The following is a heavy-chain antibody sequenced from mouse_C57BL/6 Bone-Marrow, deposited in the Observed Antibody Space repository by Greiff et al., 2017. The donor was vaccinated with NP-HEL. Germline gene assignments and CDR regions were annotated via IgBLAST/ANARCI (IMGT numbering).Heavy chain of an antibody. CDR3: ARHYYGSSLRFAY. V-gene: IGHV5-12*01. D-gene: IGHD1-1*01. CDR2: ISNGGGST. J-gene: IGHJ3*01. CDR1: GFTFSDYY. Sequence: EVQGVESGGGLVQPGGSLKLSCAASGFTFSDYYMYWVRQTPEKRLEWVAYISNGGGSTYYPDTVKGRFTISRDNAKNTLYLQMSRLKSEDTAMYYCARHYYGSSLRFAYWGQGTLVTVSA.